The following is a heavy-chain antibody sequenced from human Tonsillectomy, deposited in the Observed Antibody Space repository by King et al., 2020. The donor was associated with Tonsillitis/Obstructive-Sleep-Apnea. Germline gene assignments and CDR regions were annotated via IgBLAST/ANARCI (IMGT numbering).Heavy chain of an antibody. CDR1: GESFSGYY. D-gene: IGHD3-9*01. J-gene: IGHJ4*02. CDR3: ARGGTYYDILPGYSPGAVLDY. Sequence: VQLQQWGAGLLKPSETLSLTCAVYGESFSGYYWSWIRQPPGKGLAWIGEINHSGSTNYNPSLKSRVTISVDTSKNQFSLKLSSVTAADTAVYYCARGGTYYDILPGYSPGAVLDYWGQGTLVTVSS. CDR2: INHSGST. V-gene: IGHV4-34*01.